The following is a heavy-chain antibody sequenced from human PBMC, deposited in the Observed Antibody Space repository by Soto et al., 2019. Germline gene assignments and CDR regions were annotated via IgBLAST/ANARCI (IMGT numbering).Heavy chain of an antibody. CDR3: TPVHVRVVAGSTFDY. CDR1: GYTFSSCSY. J-gene: IGHJ4*01. V-gene: IGHV4-38-2*02. D-gene: IGHD6-19*01. CDR2: IYHGGST. Sequence: SETLSLTCTISGYTFSSCSYGAWIRQPGGKVPVWLSSIYHGGSTFYKPSLKSRITVSVDTANNHLSLLLTSVTAADTAVYYCTPVHVRVVAGSTFDYWGLGXLVTVYS.